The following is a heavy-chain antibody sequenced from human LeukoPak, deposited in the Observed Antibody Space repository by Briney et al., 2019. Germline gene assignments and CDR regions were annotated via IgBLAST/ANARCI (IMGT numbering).Heavy chain of an antibody. Sequence: PAETLSLTCTVSGGSISSYYWSWIRQPPGPGPEWIGDIYYSGSTNYNPSLKSRVTISVDKSENHISLWLTSVTAADTAVYYCAREGGPYRPLDDSGQGTLVTVSS. CDR2: IYYSGST. CDR3: AREGGPYRPLDD. J-gene: IGHJ4*02. CDR1: GGSISSYY. V-gene: IGHV4-59*12.